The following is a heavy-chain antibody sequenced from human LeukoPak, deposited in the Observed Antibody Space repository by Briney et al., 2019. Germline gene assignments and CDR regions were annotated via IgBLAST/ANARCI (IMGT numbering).Heavy chain of an antibody. V-gene: IGHV4-59*08. CDR3: ARGLGGYSAYDHNWFDP. CDR2: IYYSGSR. D-gene: IGHD5-12*01. CDR1: GGSISSYY. J-gene: IGHJ5*02. Sequence: SETLSLTCTVSGGSISSYYWSWIRQPPGKGLEWIGYIYYSGSRNYNPSLQSRVTISVDTSKNQFSLKLSSVTAADTAVYYCARGLGGYSAYDHNWFDPWAQGTLVTVSS.